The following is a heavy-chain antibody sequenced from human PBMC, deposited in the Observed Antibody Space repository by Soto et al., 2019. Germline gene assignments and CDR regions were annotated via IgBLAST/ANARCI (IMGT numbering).Heavy chain of an antibody. CDR1: GVSISSGNW. J-gene: IGHJ4*02. V-gene: IGHV4-4*02. Sequence: SETLSLTCAVSGVSISSGNWWTFVRQSPQRGLEYIGEIFHDGTANYYPSFERRVAISVDTSKNQFSLKLTSVTAADTAIYFCARLVYDTRLNYMYFDFWGQGTLVTVPS. CDR2: IFHDGTA. CDR3: ARLVYDTRLNYMYFDF. D-gene: IGHD3-10*01.